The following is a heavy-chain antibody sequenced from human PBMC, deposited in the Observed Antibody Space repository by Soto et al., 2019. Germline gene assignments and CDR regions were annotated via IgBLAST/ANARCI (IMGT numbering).Heavy chain of an antibody. J-gene: IGHJ4*02. D-gene: IGHD4-17*01. CDR1: GGSISSYY. CDR3: ARVVRVGGDYYFDY. Sequence: SETLSLTCTVSGGSISSYYWSWIRQPPGKGLEWIGYIYYSGSTNYNPSLKSRVTISVDTSKNQFSLKLSSVTAADTAVYYCARVVRVGGDYYFDYWGQGTLVTVSS. CDR2: IYYSGST. V-gene: IGHV4-59*08.